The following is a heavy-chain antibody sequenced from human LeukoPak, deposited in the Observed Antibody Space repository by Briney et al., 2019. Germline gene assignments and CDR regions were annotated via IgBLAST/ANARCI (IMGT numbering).Heavy chain of an antibody. V-gene: IGHV1-69*13. CDR2: IIPIFGTA. CDR3: ARVVAHDYGGNSGLNMDV. Sequence: ASVKVSCKASGGTFSSYAISWVRQAPGQGFEWMGGIIPIFGTANYAQKFQGRVTITADESTSTAYMELSSLRSEDTAVYYCARVVAHDYGGNSGLNMDVWGQGTTVTVSS. J-gene: IGHJ6*02. D-gene: IGHD4-23*01. CDR1: GGTFSSYA.